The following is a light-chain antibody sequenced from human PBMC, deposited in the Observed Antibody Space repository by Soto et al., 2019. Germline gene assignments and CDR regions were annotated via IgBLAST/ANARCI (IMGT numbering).Light chain of an antibody. J-gene: IGKJ1*01. CDR2: EVS. CDR1: QSLLHSDGKTY. V-gene: IGKV2D-29*01. Sequence: DIVMTQTPLSLSVTPGQPASISCKSSQSLLHSDGKTYLYWYLQKPGQPPQLLIYEVSNRFSGVPDRFSGSGSGTDFTLTISSLQPEDIATYYCQESYSTSFGQGTKVDIK. CDR3: QESYSTS.